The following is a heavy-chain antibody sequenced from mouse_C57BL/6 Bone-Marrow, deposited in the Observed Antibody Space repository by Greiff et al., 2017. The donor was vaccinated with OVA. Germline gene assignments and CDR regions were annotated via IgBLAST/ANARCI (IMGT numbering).Heavy chain of an antibody. Sequence: VQLQQPGAELVKPGASVKLSCKASGYTFTSYWMQWVKQRPGQGLEWIGEIDPSDSYTNYNQKFKGKATLTVDTSSSTAYMQLSSLTSEDSAVYYCARDGYLGWGQGTLVTVSA. CDR1: GYTFTSYW. CDR2: IDPSDSYT. CDR3: ARDGYLG. J-gene: IGHJ3*02. D-gene: IGHD2-3*01. V-gene: IGHV1-50*01.